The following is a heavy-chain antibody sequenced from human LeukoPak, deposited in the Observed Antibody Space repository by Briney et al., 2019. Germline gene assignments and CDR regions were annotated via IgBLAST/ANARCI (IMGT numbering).Heavy chain of an antibody. V-gene: IGHV4-59*01. CDR1: GGSTSSY. CDR3: ARDQGYGSSSV. Sequence: SETLSLTCTVSGGSTSSYWSWIRQPPAQGLERIGYIYYSGSTGYNPSLKSRVTISLDMSKLLFSLKLTSVTAADTAVYYCARDQGYGSSSVWGQGKMVTVSS. CDR2: IYYSGST. D-gene: IGHD6-6*01. J-gene: IGHJ3*01.